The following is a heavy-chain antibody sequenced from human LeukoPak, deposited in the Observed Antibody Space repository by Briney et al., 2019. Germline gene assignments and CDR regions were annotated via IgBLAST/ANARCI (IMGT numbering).Heavy chain of an antibody. Sequence: GRSLRLSCAASGSTFSSYAMHWVRQAPGKGLEWVAVISYDGSNKYYADSVKGRFTISRDNSKNTLYLQMNSLRAEDTAVYYCARDYGYKYSSSFWFDPWGQGTLVTVSS. CDR1: GSTFSSYA. CDR2: ISYDGSNK. D-gene: IGHD6-6*01. V-gene: IGHV3-30-3*01. CDR3: ARDYGYKYSSSFWFDP. J-gene: IGHJ5*02.